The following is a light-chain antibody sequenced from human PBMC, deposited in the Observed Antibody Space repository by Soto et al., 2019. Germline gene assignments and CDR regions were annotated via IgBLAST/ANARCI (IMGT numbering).Light chain of an antibody. CDR3: TSYASGSSHVV. CDR2: DVN. CDR1: SSDIGGYDY. V-gene: IGLV2-14*01. Sequence: QSVLTQPASVSGSPGQSITLSCTGTSSDIGGYDYVSWYQRHPGKAPKLIIYDVNNRPSGVSNRFSGSKSGNTASLTISWLQDEDEADYYCTSYASGSSHVVFGGGTKLTVL. J-gene: IGLJ2*01.